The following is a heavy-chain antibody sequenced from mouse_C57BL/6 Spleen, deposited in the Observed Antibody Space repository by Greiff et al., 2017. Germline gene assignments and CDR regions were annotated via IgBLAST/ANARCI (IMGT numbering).Heavy chain of an antibody. J-gene: IGHJ1*03. CDR3: ERPLYGSSYWYFDV. D-gene: IGHD1-1*01. V-gene: IGHV1-72*01. CDR1: GYTFTSYW. CDR2: FDPNSGGT. Sequence: QVQLQQSGAELVKPGASVKLSCKASGYTFTSYWMEWVKQRPGRGLEWIGRFDPNSGGTKYNEKFKSKATLTVDKSSSTVYVQLSSLTSEDSAVXYCERPLYGSSYWYFDVWGTGTTVTVSS.